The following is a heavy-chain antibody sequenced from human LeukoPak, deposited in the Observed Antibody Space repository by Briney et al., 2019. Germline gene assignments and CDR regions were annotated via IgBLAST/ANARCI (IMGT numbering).Heavy chain of an antibody. CDR1: GYSFTSYW. V-gene: IGHV5-51*01. CDR3: ARAPYYDSSGYLFDY. Sequence: GASVKVSCKGSGYSFTSYWIGWVRQMPGKGLEWMGIIYPGDSDTRYSPSFQGQVTISADKSISTAYLQWSSLKASDTAMYYCARAPYYDSSGYLFDYWGQGTLVTVSS. J-gene: IGHJ4*02. CDR2: IYPGDSDT. D-gene: IGHD3-22*01.